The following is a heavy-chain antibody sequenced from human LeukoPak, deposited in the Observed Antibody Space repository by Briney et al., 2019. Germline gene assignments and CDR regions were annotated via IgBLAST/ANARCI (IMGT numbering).Heavy chain of an antibody. CDR2: IYISGST. Sequence: PSETLSLTCTVSGYSISSGYYWSWIRQPAGKGLEWIGRIYISGSTNYNPSLKSRVTMSVDTSKNQFSLKLSSVTAADTAVYYCARDRGTWNDDGFDYWGQGTLVTVSS. J-gene: IGHJ4*02. CDR1: GYSISSGYY. D-gene: IGHD1-1*01. CDR3: ARDRGTWNDDGFDY. V-gene: IGHV4-4*07.